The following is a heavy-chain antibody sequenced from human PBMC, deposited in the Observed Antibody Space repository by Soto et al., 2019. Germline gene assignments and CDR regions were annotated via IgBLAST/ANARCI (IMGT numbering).Heavy chain of an antibody. CDR2: SRDKPQGYST. V-gene: IGHV3-72*01. D-gene: IGHD4-17*01. Sequence: PGGSLRLSCAGSGFTLSDHYIDWVRQAPGKGLEWVGRSRDKPQGYSTAYAASVKGRFTTSRDESKNSVYLQMNSLRAEDTAVYYCARAAPFNYGGNSGFDCWGQGTLVTVSS. J-gene: IGHJ4*02. CDR1: GFTLSDHY. CDR3: ARAAPFNYGGNSGFDC.